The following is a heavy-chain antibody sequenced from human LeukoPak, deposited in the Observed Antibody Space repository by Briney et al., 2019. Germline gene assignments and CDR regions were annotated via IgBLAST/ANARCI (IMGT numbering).Heavy chain of an antibody. CDR1: GFTFSSYA. Sequence: GGSLRLSCAASGFTFSSYAMHWVRQAPGKGLGWVAVISYDGSNKYYADSVKGRFTISRDNSKNSLYLQMNSLRAEDTAVYYCARDGGVGELNFDYWGQGTLVTVSS. J-gene: IGHJ4*02. CDR3: ARDGGVGELNFDY. V-gene: IGHV3-30*04. CDR2: ISYDGSNK. D-gene: IGHD3-10*01.